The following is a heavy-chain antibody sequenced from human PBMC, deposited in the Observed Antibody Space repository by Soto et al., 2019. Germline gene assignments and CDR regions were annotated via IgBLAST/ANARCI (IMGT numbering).Heavy chain of an antibody. CDR1: GFTFASYA. CDR2: ISGIGGST. Sequence: GGSLNLSCASHGFTFASYAMSWVRRGPGKGLEWVSAISGIGGSTYYADSVKGRFTISRDNSKNTLYLQMNSLRAEDTAVYYCAKRKNIAAAGTGGGAFDIWGQGT. D-gene: IGHD6-13*01. CDR3: AKRKNIAAAGTGGGAFDI. J-gene: IGHJ3*02. V-gene: IGHV3-23*01.